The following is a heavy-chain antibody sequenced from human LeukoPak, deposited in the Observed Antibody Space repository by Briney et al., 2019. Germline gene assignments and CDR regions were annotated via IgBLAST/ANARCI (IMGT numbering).Heavy chain of an antibody. CDR3: ATMASNVFEY. CDR1: GSTLSNYW. J-gene: IGHJ4*02. CDR2: VKPDGREK. V-gene: IGHV3-7*03. D-gene: IGHD5-24*01. Sequence: GGSLRLSCEASGSTLSNYWITWVRQAPGKGLEWVADVKPDGREKYYMPSVKGRFTISRDSAKNSFYLQMNSLRAEDTAVYYCATMASNVFEYWGQGTLVTVSS.